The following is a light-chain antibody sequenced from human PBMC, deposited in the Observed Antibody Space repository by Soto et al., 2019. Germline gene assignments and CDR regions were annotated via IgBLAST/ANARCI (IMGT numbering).Light chain of an antibody. CDR3: QQYGDLPLT. V-gene: IGKV3-20*01. CDR1: QSLSGY. CDR2: SAS. J-gene: IGKJ2*01. Sequence: EIVLTQSPATLSLSLGERATLSCRASQSLSGYLAWYQQKPGQPPRLLIYSASHRATGIPARFTGSGSGTDFTLTISRLDPEDFAVYFCQQYGDLPLTFGRGTRLEMK.